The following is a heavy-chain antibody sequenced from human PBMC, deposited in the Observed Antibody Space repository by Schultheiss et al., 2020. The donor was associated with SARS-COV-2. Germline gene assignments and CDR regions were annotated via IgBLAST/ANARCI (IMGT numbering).Heavy chain of an antibody. CDR1: GHTRTESS. D-gene: IGHD4-11*01. V-gene: IGHV1-24*01. CDR3: ATGGRLQARGTYGPMFYYYGMDV. J-gene: IGHJ6*02. Sequence: ASVKVSCKVSGHTRTESSMHWVRQAPGKGLEWMGGFDPEAGEVIYAKSFQGRVTMTEDTSTNTAYMELTSLRSEDTAMYYCATGGRLQARGTYGPMFYYYGMDVWGQGTTVTVSS. CDR2: FDPEAGEV.